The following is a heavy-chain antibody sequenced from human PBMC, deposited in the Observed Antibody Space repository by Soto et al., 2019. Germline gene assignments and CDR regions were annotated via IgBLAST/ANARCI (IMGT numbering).Heavy chain of an antibody. CDR1: GFTFSSYG. J-gene: IGHJ6*02. CDR3: ASARYYYDRAHYGMDV. Sequence: GGSLRLSCAASGFTFSSYGMHWVRQAPGKGLEWVAVIWYDGSNKYYADSVKGRFTISRDNSKNTLYLQMNSLRAEDTAGYYCASARYYYDRAHYGMDVWGQGTTVTVSS. CDR2: IWYDGSNK. V-gene: IGHV3-33*01. D-gene: IGHD3-22*01.